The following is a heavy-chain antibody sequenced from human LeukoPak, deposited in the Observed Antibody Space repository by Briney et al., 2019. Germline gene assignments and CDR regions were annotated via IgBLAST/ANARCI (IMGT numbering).Heavy chain of an antibody. CDR3: ARVEHMVRGVRTIFDY. D-gene: IGHD3-10*01. CDR1: GYTFTSYA. Sequence: GASVTVSCKASGYTFTSYAMHWVRQAPGQRLEWMGWINAGNGNTKYSQKFQGRVTITRDTSASTAYMELSSLRSEDTAVYYCARVEHMVRGVRTIFDYWGQGTLVTVSS. V-gene: IGHV1-3*01. J-gene: IGHJ4*02. CDR2: INAGNGNT.